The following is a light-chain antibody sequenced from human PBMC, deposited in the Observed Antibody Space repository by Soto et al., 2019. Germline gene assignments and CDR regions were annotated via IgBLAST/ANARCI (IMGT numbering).Light chain of an antibody. CDR3: SSYAGSIYV. CDR2: EVS. Sequence: QSVLTQPPSASGSPGQSVTISCTGTSSDVGGYNFVSWYQQHPGKAPKLMIYEVSKRPSGVPDRFSGSKSGNTASLTVSGLQGEAEADYYCSSYAGSIYVFGNGTKVTVL. V-gene: IGLV2-8*01. CDR1: SSDVGGYNF. J-gene: IGLJ1*01.